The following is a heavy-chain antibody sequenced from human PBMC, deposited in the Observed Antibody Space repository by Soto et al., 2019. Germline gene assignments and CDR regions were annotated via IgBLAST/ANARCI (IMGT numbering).Heavy chain of an antibody. CDR2: IYHSGST. J-gene: IGHJ4*02. V-gene: IGHV4-4*02. D-gene: IGHD2-2*01. CDR3: ARRYCSSTPPRPYYFDY. CDR1: GGSFSSSNW. Sequence: QVQLQESGPGLVKPSGTLSLTCAVSGGSFSSSNWWSWVRQPPGKGLEWIGEIYHSGSTNYNPSLNSRLTLSLDKSKNQFSLKLSYVTAADTAVYYCARRYCSSTPPRPYYFDYWGQGTLVTVSS.